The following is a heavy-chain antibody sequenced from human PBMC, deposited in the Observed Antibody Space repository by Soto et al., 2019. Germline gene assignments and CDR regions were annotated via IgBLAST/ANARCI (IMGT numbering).Heavy chain of an antibody. Sequence: PGGSLRLSCAASGFTFSSYGIHWVRQAPGKGLEWVAVISYDGSNKYYADSVKGRFTISRDNSKNTLYLQMNSLRAEDTAVYYCAKEKLRFLEWLIIFDIWGQGTMVTVSS. CDR3: AKEKLRFLEWLIIFDI. V-gene: IGHV3-30*18. CDR2: ISYDGSNK. J-gene: IGHJ3*02. D-gene: IGHD3-3*01. CDR1: GFTFSSYG.